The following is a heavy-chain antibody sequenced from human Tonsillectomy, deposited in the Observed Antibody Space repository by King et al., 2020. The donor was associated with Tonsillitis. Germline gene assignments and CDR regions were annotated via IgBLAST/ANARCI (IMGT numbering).Heavy chain of an antibody. D-gene: IGHD3-10*01. CDR3: ARGRVYGSGSYLDYYYYMDV. CDR2: IDHSGST. Sequence: VQLQQWGAGLLKPSETLSLTCAIYGGSFRGYYWSWIRQPPGKGLEWSGEIDHSGSTNYNSSLKSRVTISVDTSKNQFSLKLTSVTAADTAVYYCARGRVYGSGSYLDYYYYMDVWAKGPRSPSP. CDR1: GGSFRGYY. J-gene: IGHJ6*03. V-gene: IGHV4-34*01.